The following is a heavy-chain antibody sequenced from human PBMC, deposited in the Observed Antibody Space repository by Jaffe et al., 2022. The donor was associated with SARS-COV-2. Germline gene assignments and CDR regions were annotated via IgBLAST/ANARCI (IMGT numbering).Heavy chain of an antibody. CDR3: ARVNPISGSDYDAFDI. Sequence: EVQLVESGGGLVQPGGSLKLSCAASGFTFSGSSIHWVRQTSGKGLEWIGRIRTKPYTYATDYGASLRGRFTISRDDSKDTAYLQLNSLKAEDTAMYYCARVNPISGSDYDAFDIWGQGTVVTVSS. CDR2: IRTKPYTYAT. J-gene: IGHJ3*02. D-gene: IGHD1-26*01. CDR1: GFTFSGSS. V-gene: IGHV3-73*01.